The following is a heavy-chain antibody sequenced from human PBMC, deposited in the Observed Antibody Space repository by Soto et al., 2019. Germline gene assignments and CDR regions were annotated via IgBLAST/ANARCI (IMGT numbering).Heavy chain of an antibody. Sequence: ASVKVSCKASGYTFTSYGISWVRQAPGQGLEWTGWISAYNGNTNYAQKLQGRVTMTTDTSTSTAYMELRSLRSDDTAVYYCARSGYYDSSGYLNWFDPWGQGTLVTVSS. CDR1: GYTFTSYG. J-gene: IGHJ5*02. V-gene: IGHV1-18*01. CDR2: ISAYNGNT. D-gene: IGHD3-22*01. CDR3: ARSGYYDSSGYLNWFDP.